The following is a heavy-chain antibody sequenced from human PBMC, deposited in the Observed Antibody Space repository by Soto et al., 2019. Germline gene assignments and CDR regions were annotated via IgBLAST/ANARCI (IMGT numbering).Heavy chain of an antibody. V-gene: IGHV4-59*08. CDR1: GGSISSYY. D-gene: IGHD2-2*02. CDR2: IYYSGST. Sequence: QVQLQESGPGLVKPSETLSLTCTVSGGSISSYYWSWIRQPPGKGLEWIGYIYYSGSTNYNPSLKSRVTISVDTSKNQFSLKLSSVTAADMAVYYCARLLYHKYYYYYYMDVWGKGTTVTVSS. J-gene: IGHJ6*03. CDR3: ARLLYHKYYYYYYMDV.